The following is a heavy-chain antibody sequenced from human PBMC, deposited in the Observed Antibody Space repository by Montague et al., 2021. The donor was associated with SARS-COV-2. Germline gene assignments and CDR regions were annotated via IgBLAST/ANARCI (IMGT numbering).Heavy chain of an antibody. CDR3: ARDRGYSYGPTYYYYDMDV. CDR2: IWYDGSNK. J-gene: IGHJ6*02. V-gene: IGHV3-33*01. Sequence: SLRLSCAASGFTFSSYGMHWVRQAPGKGLEWVAVIWYDGSNKYYADSVKGRFTISRDNSKNTLYLQMNSLRAEDTAVYYCARDRGYSYGPTYYYYDMDVWGQGTTVTVSS. CDR1: GFTFSSYG. D-gene: IGHD5-18*01.